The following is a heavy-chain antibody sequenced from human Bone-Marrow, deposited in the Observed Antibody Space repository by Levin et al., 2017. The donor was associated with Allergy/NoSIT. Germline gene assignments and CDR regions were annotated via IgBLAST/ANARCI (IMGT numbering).Heavy chain of an antibody. Sequence: SQTLSLTCGFSDGSFSPYYRSWIRQPPGKGLEWIGEINHVGGTNYNPSLETRVTMSVDASRNQFSLHLKSLTAADTAVYYCATRQAKRRSSEWFSRDDYFDLWGQGTLVTVSS. V-gene: IGHV4-34*01. CDR3: ATRQAKRRSSEWFSRDDYFDL. D-gene: IGHD3-3*01. CDR1: DGSFSPYY. CDR2: INHVGGT. J-gene: IGHJ4*02.